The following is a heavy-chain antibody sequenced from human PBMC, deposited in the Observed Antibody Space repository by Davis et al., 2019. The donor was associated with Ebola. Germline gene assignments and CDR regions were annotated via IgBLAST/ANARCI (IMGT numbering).Heavy chain of an antibody. D-gene: IGHD6-19*01. CDR3: ARGSLYSSGTTNWFDP. V-gene: IGHV1-45*02. Sequence: SVKVSCKASGYTFTYRYLHWVRQAPGQALEWMGWITPFNGNTNYAQKFQDRVTITRDRSMSTAYMELSSLRSEDTAMYYCARGSLYSSGTTNWFDPWGQGTLVTVSS. CDR1: GYTFTYRY. J-gene: IGHJ5*02. CDR2: ITPFNGNT.